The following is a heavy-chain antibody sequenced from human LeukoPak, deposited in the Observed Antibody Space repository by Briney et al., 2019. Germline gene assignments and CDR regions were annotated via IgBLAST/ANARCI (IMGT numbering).Heavy chain of an antibody. Sequence: RGSLRLSCAASGFTFSSYSMNWVRQAPGKGLGWVSTISGSGDSTYYADSVKGRFTISRDNSKNTLYLQMNSLRAEDTAVYYCARDLGDSSGWYPAYWGQGTLVTVSS. V-gene: IGHV3-23*01. CDR1: GFTFSSYS. CDR2: ISGSGDST. CDR3: ARDLGDSSGWYPAY. D-gene: IGHD6-19*01. J-gene: IGHJ4*02.